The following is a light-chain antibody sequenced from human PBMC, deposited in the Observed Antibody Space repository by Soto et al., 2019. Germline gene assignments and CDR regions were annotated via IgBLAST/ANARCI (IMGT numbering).Light chain of an antibody. CDR2: DNN. J-gene: IGLJ1*01. CDR1: SSNIGAGYD. V-gene: IGLV1-40*01. CDR3: QSYDSSLSGYV. Sequence: QSVLTQPPSVSGAPGQRVTISCTGSSSNIGAGYDVHWYQQLPGTAPKLLIYDNNNRPSGVPDRFSGSKSATSASLAITGLQAEDEADYYCQSYDSSLSGYVFGTGTKVTVL.